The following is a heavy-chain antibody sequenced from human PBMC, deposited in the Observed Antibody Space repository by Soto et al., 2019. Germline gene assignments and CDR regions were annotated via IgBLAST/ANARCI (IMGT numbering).Heavy chain of an antibody. CDR1: GGSFSGYY. CDR3: ARGYSPYCSGGSCPYFDY. V-gene: IGHV4-34*01. CDR2: INHSGST. J-gene: IGHJ4*02. Sequence: SETLSLTCAVYGGSFSGYYWSWIRQPPGKGLEWIGEINHSGSTNYNPSLKGRVTISVDTSKNQFSLKLSSVTAADTAVYYCARGYSPYCSGGSCPYFDYWGQGTLVTVSS. D-gene: IGHD2-15*01.